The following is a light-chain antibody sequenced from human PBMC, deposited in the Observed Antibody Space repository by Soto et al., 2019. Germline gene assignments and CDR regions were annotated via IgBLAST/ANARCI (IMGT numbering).Light chain of an antibody. J-gene: IGKJ1*01. Sequence: EIVLTQSPDTLSLAPGERATLSCRASESVNSGYIAWYRQKRGQAPKLLIFGVSTRATGIPDRFRGSGSGTDFTLTISRLEPEDFAMYFCHQYGFSPATFGKGTKVDVK. V-gene: IGKV3-20*01. CDR2: GVS. CDR3: HQYGFSPAT. CDR1: ESVNSGY.